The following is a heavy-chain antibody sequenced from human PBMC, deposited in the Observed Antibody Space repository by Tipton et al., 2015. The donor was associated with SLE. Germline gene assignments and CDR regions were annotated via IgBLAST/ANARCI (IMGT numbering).Heavy chain of an antibody. CDR3: AKPIGQNAFDI. CDR1: GFTFSSYA. J-gene: IGHJ3*02. CDR2: MYSDGST. V-gene: IGHV3-23*03. Sequence: SLRLSCVASGFTFSSYAMSWVRQAPGKGLEWVSGMYSDGSTYNVDSVKGRFTSSRDKSKNTLYLQMNSLRVEDTAVYYCAKPIGQNAFDIWGQGTMVTVS.